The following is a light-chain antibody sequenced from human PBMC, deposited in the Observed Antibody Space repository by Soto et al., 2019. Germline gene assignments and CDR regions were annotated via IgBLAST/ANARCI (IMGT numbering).Light chain of an antibody. Sequence: QSALTQPASVSGSPGQSITISCTGTSSDVGSYNLVSWYQQHPGKAPKLMIYEGSKRPSGVSNRFSGSKSGNTASLTISGXXXXXXXDYYCCSYAGSSTFEVFGGGTKLTVL. CDR3: CSYAGSSTFEV. CDR1: SSDVGSYNL. CDR2: EGS. J-gene: IGLJ2*01. V-gene: IGLV2-23*03.